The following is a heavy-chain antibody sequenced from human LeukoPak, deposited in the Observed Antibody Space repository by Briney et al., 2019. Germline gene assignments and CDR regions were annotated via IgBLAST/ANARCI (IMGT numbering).Heavy chain of an antibody. CDR2: ISYDGSNK. Sequence: GRSLRLSCAASGFTFSSYAMHWVRQAPGKGLEWVAVISYDGSNKYYADSVKGRFTISRDNSKNTLYLQMSSLRAEDTAVYYCAREGVGRWIDYWGQGTLVTVSS. CDR3: AREGVGRWIDY. CDR1: GFTFSSYA. J-gene: IGHJ4*02. V-gene: IGHV3-30*04. D-gene: IGHD5-24*01.